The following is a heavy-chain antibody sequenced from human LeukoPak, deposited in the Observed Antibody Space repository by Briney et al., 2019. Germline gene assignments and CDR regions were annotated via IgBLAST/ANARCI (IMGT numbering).Heavy chain of an antibody. CDR2: ISGSGGST. D-gene: IGHD2-8*01. CDR3: AKGAVPRGVSGYYYYGMDV. Sequence: PGGSLRLSCAASGFTFSSYAMSWVRQAPGKGLEWVSAISGSGGSTYYADSVKGRFTISRDNSKNTLYLQMNSLRAEDTAVYYCAKGAVPRGVSGYYYYGMDVWGQGTTVTVSS. CDR1: GFTFSSYA. J-gene: IGHJ6*02. V-gene: IGHV3-23*01.